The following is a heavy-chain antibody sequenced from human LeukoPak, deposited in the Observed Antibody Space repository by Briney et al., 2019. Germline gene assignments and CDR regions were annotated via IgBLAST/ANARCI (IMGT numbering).Heavy chain of an antibody. Sequence: ASVKVSCKASGYTFTSYHMHWVRQAPGQGLEWMGIINPSGGTTNYAQKFRGRVTMTEDTSTDTAYMELSSLRSEDTAVYYCARGTAVGGFDYWGQGTLVTVSS. CDR2: INPSGGTT. V-gene: IGHV1-46*01. CDR1: GYTFTSYH. J-gene: IGHJ4*02. D-gene: IGHD5-18*01. CDR3: ARGTAVGGFDY.